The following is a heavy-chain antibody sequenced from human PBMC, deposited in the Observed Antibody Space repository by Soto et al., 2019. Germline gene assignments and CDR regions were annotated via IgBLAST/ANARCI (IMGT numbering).Heavy chain of an antibody. CDR3: SRAYCRGGSCWAWSNWFEP. CDR2: TYYRSKWYN. J-gene: IGHJ5*02. V-gene: IGHV6-1*01. Sequence: SQTLSLTCAISGDSVSSNSAAWNWIRQSPSRGLEWLGRTYYRSKWYNDYAVSVKSRITINPDTSKNQFSLQLNSVTPEDTAVYYCSRAYCRGGSCWAWSNWFEPWGQGTLVTVTS. CDR1: GDSVSSNSAA. D-gene: IGHD2-15*01.